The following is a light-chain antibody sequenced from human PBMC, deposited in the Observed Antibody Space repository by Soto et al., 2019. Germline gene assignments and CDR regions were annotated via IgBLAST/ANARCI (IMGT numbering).Light chain of an antibody. V-gene: IGKV3-15*01. CDR2: GAS. J-gene: IGKJ4*01. CDR1: QSVNSN. Sequence: EIAMTQSPATLSVSPGERATLSCRASQSVNSNLAWYQQKPGQAPRLLIYGASTRATGIPARFSGSGSGTEFTVTISSLQSEDFAVYYCQQYNNWPLTFGXX. CDR3: QQYNNWPLT.